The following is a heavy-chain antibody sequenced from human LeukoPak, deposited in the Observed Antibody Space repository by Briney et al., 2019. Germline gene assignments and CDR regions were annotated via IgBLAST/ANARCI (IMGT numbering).Heavy chain of an antibody. J-gene: IGHJ6*02. CDR2: VYYSGSS. D-gene: IGHD3-10*01. CDR3: ARHVGDGSGGFYGDNYHYAMDV. CDR1: GGSISSSSFY. V-gene: IGHV4-39*01. Sequence: TSETLSLTCTVSGGSISSSSFYWAWIRQPPGKGLEWIGSVYYSGSSYYIPSLKSRVTISVDTSKNQFSLTLRSVTAADTAVYYCARHVGDGSGGFYGDNYHYAMDVWGQGTTVTVSS.